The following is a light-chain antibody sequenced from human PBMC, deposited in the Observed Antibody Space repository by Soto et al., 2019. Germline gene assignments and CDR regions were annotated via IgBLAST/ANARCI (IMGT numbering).Light chain of an antibody. J-gene: IGKJ5*01. CDR2: GAS. V-gene: IGKV3-20*01. Sequence: EIVMTQSPATLSVSPGEGATLSCRASQNVINNVAWYQQKPGQAPRLLIYGASSRATGIPDRFSGSGSGTDFTLTISRLEPDDFAVYYCQQYGSSSTFGQGTRLEIK. CDR1: QNVINN. CDR3: QQYGSSST.